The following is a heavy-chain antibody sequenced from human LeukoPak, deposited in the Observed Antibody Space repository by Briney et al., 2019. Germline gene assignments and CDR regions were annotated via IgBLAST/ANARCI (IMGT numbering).Heavy chain of an antibody. CDR1: GGSISSGGYY. J-gene: IGHJ4*02. Sequence: SETLSLTCTVSGGSISSGGYYWSWIRQHPGKGLEWIGYIYYSGSTYYNPSLKSRVTISVDTSKNQFSLKLSSVTAADTAVYYCARASDEGYCSGGSCYGFDYWGQGTLVTVSS. D-gene: IGHD2-15*01. CDR2: IYYSGST. V-gene: IGHV4-31*03. CDR3: ARASDEGYCSGGSCYGFDY.